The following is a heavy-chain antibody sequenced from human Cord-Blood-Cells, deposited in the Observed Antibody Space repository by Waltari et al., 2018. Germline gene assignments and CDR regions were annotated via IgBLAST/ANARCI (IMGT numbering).Heavy chain of an antibody. V-gene: IGHV3-23*01. CDR1: GFTFRRHA. J-gene: IGHJ4*02. Sequence: EVQLLESGGGLVQPGGSLRLSCAPSGFTFRRHAMSWVRQAPGKGLEWVSAISGSGGSTYYADSVKGRFTISRDNSKNTLYLQMNSLRAEDTAVYYCAKQGPYGDYVHWGQGTLVTVSS. D-gene: IGHD4-17*01. CDR3: AKQGPYGDYVH. CDR2: ISGSGGST.